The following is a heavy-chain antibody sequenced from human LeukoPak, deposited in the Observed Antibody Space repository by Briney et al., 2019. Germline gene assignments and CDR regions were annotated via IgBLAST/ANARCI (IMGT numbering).Heavy chain of an antibody. V-gene: IGHV3-21*01. CDR3: ARSLAYCGGDCYCFDY. CDR1: GFTFSSYS. CDR2: IRSSSSYI. Sequence: GGSLRLSCAASGFTFSSYSMNWVRQAPGKGLEWVSSIRSSSSYIYYADSVKGRFTISRDNAKNSLYLQMNSLRAEDTAVYYCARSLAYCGGDCYCFDYWGQGTLVTVSS. D-gene: IGHD2-21*02. J-gene: IGHJ4*02.